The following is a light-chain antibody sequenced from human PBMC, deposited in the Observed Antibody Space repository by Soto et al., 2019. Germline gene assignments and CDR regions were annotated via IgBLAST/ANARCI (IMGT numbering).Light chain of an antibody. V-gene: IGLV1-44*01. CDR2: SNS. CDR1: TSNIGTNS. J-gene: IGLJ3*02. Sequence: QSVLTQPPSASGTPGQRVTISCSGTTSNIGTNSVNWYQQVPGTAPKFLIYSNSERPSGVPERFSGSKSGTSASLAISGLQAEDEADYYCAAWDDSLNGPVFGGGTKLTVL. CDR3: AAWDDSLNGPV.